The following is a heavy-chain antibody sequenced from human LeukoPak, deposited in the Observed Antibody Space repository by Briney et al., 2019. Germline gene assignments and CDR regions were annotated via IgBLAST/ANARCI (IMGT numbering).Heavy chain of an antibody. D-gene: IGHD6-19*01. Sequence: HPGRSLRLSCAASAFTFSTYGMHWVRQAPGKGLEWVAFIRYDGVNKYYADSVKGRFTISRDNAKNTLYLQMNSLRAEGTAVYYCARDNAVTLDYWGQGTLVTVSS. CDR1: AFTFSTYG. CDR3: ARDNAVTLDY. J-gene: IGHJ4*02. V-gene: IGHV3-33*01. CDR2: IRYDGVNK.